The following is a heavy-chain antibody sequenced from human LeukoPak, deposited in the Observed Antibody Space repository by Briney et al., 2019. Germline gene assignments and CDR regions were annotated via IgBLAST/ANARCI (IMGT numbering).Heavy chain of an antibody. CDR2: IYYSGST. CDR3: ARSYDFLTAFVPHRRPFDY. CDR1: GGSISSGGYY. Sequence: SETLSHTCTVSGGSISSGGYYWTWIRRPPGKGLEWIGYIYYSGSTYYNPSLRSRVTISVHTSENQFSLKLSSVTAADTAVYYCARSYDFLTAFVPHRRPFDYWGQGTLVTVSS. J-gene: IGHJ4*02. D-gene: IGHD3-9*01. V-gene: IGHV4-30-4*01.